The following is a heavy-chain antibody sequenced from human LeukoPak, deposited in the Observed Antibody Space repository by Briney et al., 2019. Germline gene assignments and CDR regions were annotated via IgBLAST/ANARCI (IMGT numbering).Heavy chain of an antibody. CDR3: ARERITMVRGAKSNWFDP. CDR1: GYTFTGYY. V-gene: IGHV1-2*02. CDR2: INPNSGGT. Sequence: GASVKVSCKASGYTFTGYYMHWVRQAPGQGLGWMGWINPNSGGTNYAQKFRGRVTMTRDTSISTAYMELSRLRSDDTAVYYCARERITMVRGAKSNWFDPWGQGTLVTVSS. J-gene: IGHJ5*02. D-gene: IGHD3-10*01.